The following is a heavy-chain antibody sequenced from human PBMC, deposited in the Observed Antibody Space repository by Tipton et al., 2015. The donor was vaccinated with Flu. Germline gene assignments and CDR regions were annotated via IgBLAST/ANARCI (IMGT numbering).Heavy chain of an antibody. CDR3: ARHMSGGTRRAYDF. CDR2: IYYSGSS. V-gene: IGHV4-59*08. CDR1: GDSINSYY. Sequence: TLSLTCTVSGDSINSYYWSWIRQPPGRGLEWIGYIYYSGSSTYNPSLKSRVTISVDTSKNQFSLNLTSVTAADTAVFYCARHMSGGTRRAYDFWGQGTLVTVSS. J-gene: IGHJ4*02. D-gene: IGHD2-15*01.